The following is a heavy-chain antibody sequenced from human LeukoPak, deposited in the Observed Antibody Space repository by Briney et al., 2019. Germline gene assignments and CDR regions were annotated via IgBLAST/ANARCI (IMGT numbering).Heavy chain of an antibody. J-gene: IGHJ4*02. V-gene: IGHV3-9*01. D-gene: IGHD1-26*01. Sequence: PGGSLRLSCAASGFTFDDYAMHWVRQAPGKGLEWVSGVSWHSGSIGYADSVKGRSTISRDNAKNSLYLQMNSLRTEDTALYYCAKGSRGATGYHFDYWGQGTLVTVSS. CDR1: GFTFDDYA. CDR2: VSWHSGSI. CDR3: AKGSRGATGYHFDY.